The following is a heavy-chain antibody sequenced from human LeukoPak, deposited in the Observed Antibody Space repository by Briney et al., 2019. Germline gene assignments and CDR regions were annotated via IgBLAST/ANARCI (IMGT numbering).Heavy chain of an antibody. CDR1: GFPFSTYW. Sequence: GGSLRLSCAASGFPFSTYWMHWLRPAPRKGLLWVSRVNIVGSSTTYADSVIGPFTISRDNVTNTLYLQINSLRRRGTAVFYLARSTRHYYYYYMDIWGKGTTVTISS. V-gene: IGHV3-74*01. J-gene: IGHJ6*03. CDR2: VNIVGSST. CDR3: ARSTRHYYYYYMDI.